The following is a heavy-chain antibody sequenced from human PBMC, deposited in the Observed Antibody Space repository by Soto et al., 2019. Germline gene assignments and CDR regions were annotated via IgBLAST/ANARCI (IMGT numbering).Heavy chain of an antibody. V-gene: IGHV1-2*04. J-gene: IGHJ6*03. Sequence: ASVKVSCKASGYTFTGYYMHWVRQAPGQGLEWMGWINPNSGGTNYAQKFQGWVTMTRDTSISTAYMELGRLRSDDTAVYYCARSQAAAGPGDYYYMDVWGKGTTVTVSS. CDR2: INPNSGGT. CDR1: GYTFTGYY. CDR3: ARSQAAAGPGDYYYMDV. D-gene: IGHD6-13*01.